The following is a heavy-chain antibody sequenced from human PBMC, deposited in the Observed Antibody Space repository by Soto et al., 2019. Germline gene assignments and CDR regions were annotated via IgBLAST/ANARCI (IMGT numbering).Heavy chain of an antibody. V-gene: IGHV3-21*01. D-gene: IGHD5-18*01. CDR2: ISSSSSYI. J-gene: IGHJ6*02. CDR3: AGGYSYGLYYYYYGMDV. Sequence: PGGSLRLSCAASGFTFSSYSMNWVRQAPGKGLEWVSSISSSSSYIYYADSVKGRFTISRDNAKNSLYLQMNSLRAEDTAVYYCAGGYSYGLYYYYYGMDVWGQGTTVTVSS. CDR1: GFTFSSYS.